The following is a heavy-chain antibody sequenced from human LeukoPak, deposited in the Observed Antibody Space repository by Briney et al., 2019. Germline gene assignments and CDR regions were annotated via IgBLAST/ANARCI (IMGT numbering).Heavy chain of an antibody. CDR3: ARRTASWYLRAFDL. Sequence: PSETLSLTCNASGGSINRHYWTWIRQTPQRGLEWIGYIYYSGGTNYNPSLQSRVTISADTSANQLSLRLTSVTAADTAVYYCARRTASWYLRAFDLWGPGTMVTVSS. CDR1: GGSINRHY. J-gene: IGHJ3*01. V-gene: IGHV4-59*08. D-gene: IGHD6-13*01. CDR2: IYYSGGT.